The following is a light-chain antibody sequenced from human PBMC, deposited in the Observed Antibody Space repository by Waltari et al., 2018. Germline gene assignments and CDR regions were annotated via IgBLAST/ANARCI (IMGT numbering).Light chain of an antibody. CDR3: QQRSIWPSIT. CDR1: QSVSSY. CDR2: DAS. V-gene: IGKV3-11*01. Sequence: EIVLTQFPATLSLSPGERATLSCRDSQSVSSYLAWYQQKPGQAPRLLIYDASNRATGIPARFSGSGSGTDFTLTISSLEPEDFAVYYCQQRSIWPSITFGQGTRLEIK. J-gene: IGKJ5*01.